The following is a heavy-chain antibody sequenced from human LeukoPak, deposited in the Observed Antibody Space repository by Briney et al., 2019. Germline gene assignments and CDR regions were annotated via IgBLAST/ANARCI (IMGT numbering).Heavy chain of an antibody. Sequence: GSLRLSCAASGFTFSSYAMSWVCQPPGKGLEWIGSVYYSGIAYYNPSLKSRVTISVDTSKNQFSLKLSSVTAADTAVYYCARLGVVFDLWGQGTLVTVSS. V-gene: IGHV4-39*01. CDR2: VYYSGIA. CDR1: GFTFSSYA. CDR3: ARLGVVFDL. D-gene: IGHD3-22*01. J-gene: IGHJ5*02.